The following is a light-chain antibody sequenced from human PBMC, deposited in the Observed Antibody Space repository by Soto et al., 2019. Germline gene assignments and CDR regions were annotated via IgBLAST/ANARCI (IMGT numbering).Light chain of an antibody. CDR2: GAS. V-gene: IGKV3-20*01. J-gene: IGKJ5*01. Sequence: EIVLTQSPGTLSLSPGERATISCRASQSVSSSYLAWYQQKPGQAPRLLIYGASSRATGIPDRFSGSGSGTGFTLTISILEPEDFAVYYCQQYGSSPPITFGQGTRLEIK. CDR3: QQYGSSPPIT. CDR1: QSVSSSY.